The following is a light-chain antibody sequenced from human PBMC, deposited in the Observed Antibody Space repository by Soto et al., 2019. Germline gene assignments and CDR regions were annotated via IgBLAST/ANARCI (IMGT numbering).Light chain of an antibody. CDR1: SSDVGRYNY. Sequence: QSALTQPRSVSGSPGQSVTISCTGTSSDVGRYNYVSWYQQHPGKAPKLIIYDVTKRPSGVPDRFSGSKSGNTASLTISGRQAEDEADYYCCSYAGSYAHVFGTGTKLTVL. V-gene: IGLV2-11*01. J-gene: IGLJ1*01. CDR2: DVT. CDR3: CSYAGSYAHV.